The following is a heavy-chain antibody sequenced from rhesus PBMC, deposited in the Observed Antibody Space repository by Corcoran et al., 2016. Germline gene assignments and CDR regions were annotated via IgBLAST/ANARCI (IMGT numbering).Heavy chain of an antibody. D-gene: IGHD3-16*01. CDR3: ARGVVITTTVIDY. J-gene: IGHJ4*01. CDR1: GFTFSVSY. V-gene: IGHV3-178*01. Sequence: EVQLVESGGGLAKPGGSLRLSCAASGFTFSVSYLDGVRPAPGTGLEWVSRISKCVGSTWYADSVKGRFTISRENAKNTLYLQMNSLRAEDTAVYYCARGVVITTTVIDYWGQGVLVTVSS. CDR2: ISKCVGST.